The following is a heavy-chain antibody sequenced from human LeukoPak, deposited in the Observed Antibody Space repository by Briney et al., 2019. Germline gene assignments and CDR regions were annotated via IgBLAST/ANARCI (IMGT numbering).Heavy chain of an antibody. CDR3: ARALGVLVPYGMDV. D-gene: IGHD6-13*01. CDR2: INHSGST. Sequence: PSETLSLTCTISGGPISGYYWSWIRQPPGKGLEWIGEINHSGSTNYNPSLKSRVTISVDTSKNQFSLKLSSVTAADTAVYYCARALGVLVPYGMDVWGQGTTVTVSS. CDR1: GGPISGYY. J-gene: IGHJ6*02. V-gene: IGHV4-34*01.